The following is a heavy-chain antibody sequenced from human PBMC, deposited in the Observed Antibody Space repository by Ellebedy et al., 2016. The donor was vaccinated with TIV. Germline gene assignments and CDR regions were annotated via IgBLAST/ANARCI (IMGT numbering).Heavy chain of an antibody. Sequence: ASVKVSXXVSGYTLTELSMHWVRQAPGKGLEWMGGFDPEDGETIYAQKFQGRVTMTEDTSTDTAYMELSSLRSEDTAVYYCARDGRSDSSRYYYFDYWGQGTLVTVSS. CDR3: ARDGRSDSSRYYYFDY. V-gene: IGHV1-24*01. D-gene: IGHD3-22*01. CDR2: FDPEDGET. CDR1: GYTLTELS. J-gene: IGHJ4*02.